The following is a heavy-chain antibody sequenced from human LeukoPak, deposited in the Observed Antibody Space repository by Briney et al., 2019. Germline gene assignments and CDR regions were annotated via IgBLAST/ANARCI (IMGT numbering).Heavy chain of an antibody. Sequence: GGSLRLSCAASGFTSSGSSMNWVRQAPGKGLEWVSSISSSSSYIYYADSVKGRFTISRDNAKNSLYLQMNSLRAEDTAVYYCASRSAALLYFDYWGQGTLVTVSS. CDR1: GFTSSGSS. CDR2: ISSSSSYI. V-gene: IGHV3-21*01. D-gene: IGHD6-13*01. CDR3: ASRSAALLYFDY. J-gene: IGHJ4*02.